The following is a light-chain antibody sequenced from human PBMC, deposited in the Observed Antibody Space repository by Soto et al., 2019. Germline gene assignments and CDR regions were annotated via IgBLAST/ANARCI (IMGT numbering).Light chain of an antibody. CDR2: ATS. CDR1: QGIGND. CDR3: LQHKKYPPYT. J-gene: IGKJ2*01. V-gene: IGKV1-17*01. Sequence: DIQMTQSPSSLSASVGDRVTITCRASQGIGNDLGWYQHKPGKAPQRLIYATSSLQSGVPSRFSGSGSGTEFTLTISRLQPADFATYYCLQHKKYPPYTFGQGTKLEIK.